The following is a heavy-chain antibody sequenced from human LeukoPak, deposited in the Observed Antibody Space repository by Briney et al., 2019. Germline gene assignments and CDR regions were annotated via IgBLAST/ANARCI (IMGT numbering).Heavy chain of an antibody. J-gene: IGHJ4*02. CDR3: AKDAAGPEY. CDR2: ISAGGGST. D-gene: IGHD6-13*01. Sequence: GGSLRLSCAASGLTFSDYSMTWVRQAPGKGLFWVSGISAGGGSTYYAVSVKGRFTISRDNSRNTLHLQMNSLRAEDTAVYYCAKDAAGPEYWGQGTLVTVSS. CDR1: GLTFSDYS. V-gene: IGHV3-23*01.